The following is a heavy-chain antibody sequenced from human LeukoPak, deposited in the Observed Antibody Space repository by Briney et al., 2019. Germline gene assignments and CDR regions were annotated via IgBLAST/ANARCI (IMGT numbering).Heavy chain of an antibody. J-gene: IGHJ4*02. CDR2: INSNGGST. CDR3: VKGMTTENY. V-gene: IGHV3-64D*06. Sequence: PGGSLRLSCAASGFTFSSYAMSWVCQAPGKGLEYVSAINSNGGSTFYADSVKGRFTISRDNSKNTLFLQMSSVRPEDTAVYYCVKGMTTENYWGQGTLVTVSS. CDR1: GFTFSSYA. D-gene: IGHD4-17*01.